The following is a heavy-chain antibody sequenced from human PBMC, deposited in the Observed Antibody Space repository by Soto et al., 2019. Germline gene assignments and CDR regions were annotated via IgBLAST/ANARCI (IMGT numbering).Heavy chain of an antibody. CDR1: GFTFRNYG. J-gene: IGHJ4*02. CDR3: AKDFDIGGAAYYFDY. CDR2: IASGGRDR. D-gene: IGHD1-26*01. Sequence: GGSLRLSCAASGFTFRNYGMNWVLQAPGKGLEWVSVIASGGRDRHYADSVKGRFTISRDNSKNTLSLQMNSLRADDTAVYYCAKDFDIGGAAYYFDYWGQGTLVTVSS. V-gene: IGHV3-30*18.